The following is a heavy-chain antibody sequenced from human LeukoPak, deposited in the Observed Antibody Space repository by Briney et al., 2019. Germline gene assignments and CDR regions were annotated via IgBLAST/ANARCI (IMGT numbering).Heavy chain of an antibody. CDR3: ARDRSSGWYVWDY. J-gene: IGHJ4*02. Sequence: GGSLRLSRAASGFTFSIYSMNWVRQAPGKGLEWISSISSSSSYIYYAGSVKGRFTISRDNAKNSLYLQMNSLGAEDTAVYYCARDRSSGWYVWDYWGQGTLVTVSS. D-gene: IGHD6-19*01. V-gene: IGHV3-21*04. CDR2: ISSSSSYI. CDR1: GFTFSIYS.